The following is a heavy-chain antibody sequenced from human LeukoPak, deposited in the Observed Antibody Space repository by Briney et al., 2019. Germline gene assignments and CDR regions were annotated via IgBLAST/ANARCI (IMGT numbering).Heavy chain of an antibody. Sequence: ASVKISCKASGGTFSSYAISWVRQAPGQGLEWMGGIIPIFGTANYAQKFQGRVTITADESTSTAYMELSSLRSEDTAVYYCHLRRDGYKNRRPPGGFDYWGQGTLVTVSS. CDR3: HLRRDGYKNRRPPGGFDY. D-gene: IGHD5-24*01. CDR1: GGTFSSYA. V-gene: IGHV1-69*13. CDR2: IIPIFGTA. J-gene: IGHJ4*02.